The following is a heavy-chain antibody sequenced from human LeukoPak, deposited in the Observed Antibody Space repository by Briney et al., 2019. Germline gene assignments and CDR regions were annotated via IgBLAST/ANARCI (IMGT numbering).Heavy chain of an antibody. Sequence: VASVKVSCKASGYTFTSYYMHWVRQAPGQGLEWMGGIIPIFGTANYAQKFQGRVTITADESTSTAYMELSSLRSEDTAVYYCARAPAAIPGAFDIWGQGTMVTVSS. J-gene: IGHJ3*02. D-gene: IGHD2-2*02. CDR1: GYTFTSYY. V-gene: IGHV1-69*13. CDR3: ARAPAAIPGAFDI. CDR2: IIPIFGTA.